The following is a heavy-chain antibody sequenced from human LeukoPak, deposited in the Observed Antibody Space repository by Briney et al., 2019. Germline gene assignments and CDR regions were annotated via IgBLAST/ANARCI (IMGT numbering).Heavy chain of an antibody. CDR3: ARDGNSGYNSDYYYGMDV. V-gene: IGHV3-30*04. CDR2: ISYDGTNK. CDR1: GFTFSSFA. J-gene: IGHJ6*04. Sequence: GGSLRVSCAASGFTFSSFAMHWVRQAPGKGLEWVAVISYDGTNKYNADSVKGRFTISRDNPKNTLYLQMNGLRAEDTAVYYCARDGNSGYNSDYYYGMDVWGKGTTVTVSS. D-gene: IGHD5-12*01.